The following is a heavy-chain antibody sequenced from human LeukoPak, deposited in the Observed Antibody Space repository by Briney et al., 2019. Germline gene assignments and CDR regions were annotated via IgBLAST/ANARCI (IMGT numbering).Heavy chain of an antibody. CDR1: GSTFGDYG. V-gene: IGHV3-20*04. D-gene: IGHD3-22*01. CDR2: INWNGGST. Sequence: GGSLRLSCAASGSTFGDYGMSWVRQAPGKGLEWVSGINWNGGSTGYADSVKGRFTISRDNAKNSLSLQMNSLRAEDTALYYCARGPNTYFYDISGYYYVNYFDHWGQGTLVTVSS. J-gene: IGHJ4*02. CDR3: ARGPNTYFYDISGYYYVNYFDH.